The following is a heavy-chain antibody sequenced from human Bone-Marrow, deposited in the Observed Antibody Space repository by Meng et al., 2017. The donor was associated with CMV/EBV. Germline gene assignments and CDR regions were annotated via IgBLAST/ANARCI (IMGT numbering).Heavy chain of an antibody. CDR3: ARVEWELLAGAFDI. D-gene: IGHD1-26*01. J-gene: IGHJ3*02. CDR1: GGSISSSSYY. CDR2: IYYSGST. V-gene: IGHV4-39*07. Sequence: SETLSLTCTVSGGSISSSSYYWGWIRQPPGKGLEWIGSIYYSGSTYYNPSLKSRVTISVDTSKNQFSLKLSSVTAADTAVYYCARVEWELLAGAFDIWGQGPMVTVSS.